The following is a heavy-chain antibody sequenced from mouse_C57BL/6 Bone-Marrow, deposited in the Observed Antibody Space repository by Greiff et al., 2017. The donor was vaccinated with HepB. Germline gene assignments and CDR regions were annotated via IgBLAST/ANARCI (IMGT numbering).Heavy chain of an antibody. CDR1: YTFTDYYM. CDR3: RQLGDWFAY. J-gene: IGHJ3*01. V-gene: IGHV1-83*01. D-gene: IGHD3-1*01. Sequence: VQLKESGPELVKPGASVKMSCKASGYTFTDYYMHWVKQKPGKGLEWIGEIYPGSGNTYYNEKFKGKATLTADTSSSTAYMQLSSLTSEDSAVYFCARQLGDWFAYWGQGTLVTVSA. CDR2: YPGSGNTY.